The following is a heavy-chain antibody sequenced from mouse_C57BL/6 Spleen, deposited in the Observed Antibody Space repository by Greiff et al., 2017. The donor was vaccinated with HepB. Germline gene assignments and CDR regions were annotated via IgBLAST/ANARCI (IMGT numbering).Heavy chain of an antibody. CDR1: GYSFTGYY. J-gene: IGHJ2*01. Sequence: EVKLQESGPELVKPGASVKISCKASGYSFTGYYMNWVKQSPEKSLEWIGEINPSTGGTTYNQKFKAKATLTVDKSSSTAYMQLKSLTSEDSAVYYCARSYYYGRFDYWGQGTTLTVSS. CDR3: ARSYYYGRFDY. CDR2: INPSTGGT. V-gene: IGHV1-42*01. D-gene: IGHD1-1*01.